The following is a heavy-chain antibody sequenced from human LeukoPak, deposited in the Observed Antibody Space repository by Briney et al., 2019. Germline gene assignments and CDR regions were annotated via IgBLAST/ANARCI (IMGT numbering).Heavy chain of an antibody. V-gene: IGHV3-23*01. CDR1: EFTFSNYA. CDR2: ISGGGST. D-gene: IGHD1-14*01. J-gene: IGHJ5*02. CDR3: AKGSGINHYHWIDP. Sequence: AGGSLRLSCAAPEFTFSNYAMKWVRQAPGKGLEWVSGISGGGSTSYADSVKGRFTISRDNSKNTLYLQRDSLRAEDTALYYCAKGSGINHYHWIDPWGQGTLVTVSS.